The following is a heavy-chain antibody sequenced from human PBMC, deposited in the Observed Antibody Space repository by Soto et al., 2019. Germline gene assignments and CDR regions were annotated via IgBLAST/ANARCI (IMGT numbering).Heavy chain of an antibody. Sequence: EVQLVESGGGLVQPGGSLRLCCAASGFTFNNYWMSWVRQAPGKGLEWVANIKQDGSEKYYLDSVKGRFTISRDNAKNSLYLQMNSLRAVDTAVYYCAKNNRYCSSTNCFVFDYWGQGTLVTVSS. CDR1: GFTFNNYW. CDR3: AKNNRYCSSTNCFVFDY. D-gene: IGHD2-2*01. CDR2: IKQDGSEK. V-gene: IGHV3-7*01. J-gene: IGHJ4*02.